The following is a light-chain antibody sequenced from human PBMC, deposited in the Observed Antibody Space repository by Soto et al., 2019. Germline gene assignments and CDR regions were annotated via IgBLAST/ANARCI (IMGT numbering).Light chain of an antibody. V-gene: IGKV1-5*03. J-gene: IGKJ1*01. CDR1: QSISSW. Sequence: DIQMTQSPSTLSASVGDRVTITCRASQSISSWLAWYQQKPGKAPKLLIYKASSLESGVPSRFSGSGSGTEFNLAISSLQTDDFATYYCQQSNSSLTFGQGTKVEIK. CDR2: KAS. CDR3: QQSNSSLT.